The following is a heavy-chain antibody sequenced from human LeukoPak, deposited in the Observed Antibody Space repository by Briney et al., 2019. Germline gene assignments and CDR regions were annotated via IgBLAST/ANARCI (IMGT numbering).Heavy chain of an antibody. V-gene: IGHV3-11*04. CDR2: ISSSGNTI. Sequence: GGSLRLSCAASGFTFSDYYMTWIRQAPGKGLEWVSYISSSGNTIYYADSVKGRFTISRDNSKNTLYLQMNSLRAEDTAVYYCARMILGYFDYWGQGALVTVSS. CDR1: GFTFSDYY. J-gene: IGHJ4*02. D-gene: IGHD3-16*01. CDR3: ARMILGYFDY.